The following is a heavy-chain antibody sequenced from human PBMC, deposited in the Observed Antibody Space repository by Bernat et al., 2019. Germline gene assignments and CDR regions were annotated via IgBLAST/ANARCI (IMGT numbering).Heavy chain of an antibody. Sequence: QVQLQQSGPGLVKPSQTLSLTCAISGDSVSSNSAAWNWIRQSPSRGLEWLGRTYYRSKWYNDYAVSVQSRLTITPAPSTPQFSLQLHSVTPAGTAVYYCARTTSYYYYYGMDVWGQGTTVTVAS. V-gene: IGHV6-1*01. CDR2: TYYRSKWYN. D-gene: IGHD1-26*01. CDR3: ARTTSYYYYYGMDV. CDR1: GDSVSSNSAA. J-gene: IGHJ6*02.